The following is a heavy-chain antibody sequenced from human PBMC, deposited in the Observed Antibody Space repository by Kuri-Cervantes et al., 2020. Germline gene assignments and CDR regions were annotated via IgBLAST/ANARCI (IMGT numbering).Heavy chain of an antibody. Sequence: SVKVSCKASGGTFSSYAINWMRQAPGHGLEWMGAIIPLFRTPNYAQRFQGRVTITRDTSASTAYMELSSLRSEDTAVYYCARGGYCSSTSCYGGEIWDYYYYYMDVWGKGTTVTVSS. J-gene: IGHJ6*03. CDR1: GGTFSSYA. V-gene: IGHV1-69*05. CDR3: ARGGYCSSTSCYGGEIWDYYYYYMDV. D-gene: IGHD2-2*01. CDR2: IIPLFRTP.